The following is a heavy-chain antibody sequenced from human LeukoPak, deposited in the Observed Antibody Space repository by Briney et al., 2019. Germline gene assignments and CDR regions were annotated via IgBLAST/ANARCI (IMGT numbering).Heavy chain of an antibody. CDR2: ISSGTTYI. D-gene: IGHD3-22*01. CDR3: ARDLGDYYYSGKDY. CDR1: GFTFGTYT. V-gene: IGHV3-21*01. Sequence: GGSLRLSCAASGFTFGTYTMNWVRQAPGKGLEWVSSISSGTTYIYYADSVKGRFSISRDNAKNTLYLLLNSLRVEDTAVYYCARDLGDYYYSGKDYWGQGTLVTVSS. J-gene: IGHJ4*02.